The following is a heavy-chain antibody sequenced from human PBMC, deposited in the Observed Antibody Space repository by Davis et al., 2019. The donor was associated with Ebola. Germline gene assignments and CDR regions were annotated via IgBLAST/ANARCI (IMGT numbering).Heavy chain of an antibody. Sequence: PSETLSLTCTVSGGSVSSGSYYWSWIRQPPGKGLEWIGYIYYSGSTNYNPSLKSRVTISVDTSKNQFSLKLSSVTAADTAVYYCARGYYYDSKRNGMDVWGQGTTVTVSS. J-gene: IGHJ6*02. CDR1: GGSVSSGSYY. CDR2: IYYSGST. CDR3: ARGYYYDSKRNGMDV. V-gene: IGHV4-61*01. D-gene: IGHD3-22*01.